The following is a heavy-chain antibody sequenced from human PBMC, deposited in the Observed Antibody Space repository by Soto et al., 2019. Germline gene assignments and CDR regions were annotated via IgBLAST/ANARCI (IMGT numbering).Heavy chain of an antibody. V-gene: IGHV3-33*01. J-gene: IGHJ4*02. D-gene: IGHD2-21*02. CDR2: IWFDGSNK. CDR1: GFTFSSYG. Sequence: QVQLVESGGGVVQPGRSLRLSCAASGFTFSSYGMHWVRQAPGKGLEWVAVIWFDGSNKYYADSVKGRFTISRDNSKNTLYLQKNSLRAEDTAVYYCARSSVTAVDFDYWGQGTLVTVSS. CDR3: ARSSVTAVDFDY.